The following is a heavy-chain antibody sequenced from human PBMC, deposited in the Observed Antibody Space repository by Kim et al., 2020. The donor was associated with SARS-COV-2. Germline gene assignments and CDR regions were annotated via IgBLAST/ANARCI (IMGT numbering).Heavy chain of an antibody. D-gene: IGHD3-22*01. V-gene: IGHV3-23*01. CDR2: ISGSGGST. J-gene: IGHJ4*02. CDR1: GFTFSSYA. CDR3: AKSPRITMIVVVIRPVGYFDY. Sequence: GGSLRLSCAASGFTFSSYAMSWVRQAPGKGLEWVSAISGSGGSTYYADSVKGRFTISRDNSKNTLYLQMNSLRAEDTAVYYCAKSPRITMIVVVIRPVGYFDYWGQGTLVTVSS.